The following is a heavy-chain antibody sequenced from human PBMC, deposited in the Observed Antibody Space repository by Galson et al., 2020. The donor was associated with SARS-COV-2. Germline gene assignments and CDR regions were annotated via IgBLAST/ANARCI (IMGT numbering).Heavy chain of an antibody. Sequence: GESLKISCAASGFTFSSYGMHWVRQAPGKGLEWVAVISYDGSNKYYADSVKGRFTISRDNSKNTLYLQMNSLRAEDTAVYYCASSPLGDYFDCWGQGTLVTVSS. D-gene: IGHD7-27*01. CDR3: ASSPLGDYFDC. CDR2: ISYDGSNK. V-gene: IGHV3-33*01. CDR1: GFTFSSYG. J-gene: IGHJ4*02.